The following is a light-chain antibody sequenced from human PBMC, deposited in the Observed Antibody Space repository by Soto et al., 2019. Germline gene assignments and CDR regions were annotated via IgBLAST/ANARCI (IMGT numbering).Light chain of an antibody. J-gene: IGKJ5*01. CDR3: QQRSNLPPT. V-gene: IGKV3-11*01. CDR1: QSIRTN. Sequence: IVVTQYPDTLSLSTGETVTVPCRASQSIRTNLALYQQKPGQAPRLLIYDASKRATGIPARFSGSGSGTDFTLTISSLEPEDFAVYYCQQRSNLPPTFGQGTRLEIK. CDR2: DAS.